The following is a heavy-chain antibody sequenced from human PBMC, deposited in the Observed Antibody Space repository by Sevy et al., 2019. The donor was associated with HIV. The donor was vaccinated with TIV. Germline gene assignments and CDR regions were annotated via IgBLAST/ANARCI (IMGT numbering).Heavy chain of an antibody. D-gene: IGHD3-3*01. CDR2: ISYDGSNK. J-gene: IGHJ3*02. V-gene: IGHV3-30-3*01. CDR1: GFTFSSYA. Sequence: GESLKISCAASGFTFSSYAMHWVRQAPGKGLEWVAVISYDGSNKYYADPVKGRFTISRDNSKNTRYLQMNSLRAEDTAVYYCARDPQKYYDFWSGYAGAFDIWGQGTMVTVSS. CDR3: ARDPQKYYDFWSGYAGAFDI.